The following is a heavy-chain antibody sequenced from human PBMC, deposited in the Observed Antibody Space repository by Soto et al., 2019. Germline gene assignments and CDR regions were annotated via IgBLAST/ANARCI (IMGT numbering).Heavy chain of an antibody. D-gene: IGHD3-3*01. Sequence: SETLSLTCTVSGGSVISGSHYFICIRQPPWNGLEWIGNIYYSGSTKYNPSLKSRVTISVDRSRNHFSLNLRSVTTADTALYYCARDTSYDFWSGYVGFDPWGQGTLVTVSS. J-gene: IGHJ5*02. CDR3: ARDTSYDFWSGYVGFDP. V-gene: IGHV4-61*03. CDR1: GGSVISGSHY. CDR2: IYYSGST.